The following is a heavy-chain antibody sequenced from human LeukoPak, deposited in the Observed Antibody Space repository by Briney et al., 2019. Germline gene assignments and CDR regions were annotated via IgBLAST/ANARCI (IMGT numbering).Heavy chain of an antibody. Sequence: GGSLRLSCETSGFIFSSYSMHWVRQAPGKGLEWVAVIWYEANNHYYADSVKGRFTISRDNSKNTLYLQMNSLRVEDTAVYYCVSPGRAGTTLPFDYWGQGTLVTVSA. V-gene: IGHV3-33*01. CDR1: GFIFSSYS. D-gene: IGHD1-1*01. CDR3: VSPGRAGTTLPFDY. J-gene: IGHJ4*02. CDR2: IWYEANNH.